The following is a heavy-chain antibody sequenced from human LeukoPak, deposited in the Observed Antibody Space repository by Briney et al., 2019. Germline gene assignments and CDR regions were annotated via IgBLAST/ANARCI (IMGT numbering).Heavy chain of an antibody. J-gene: IGHJ4*02. CDR2: ISISSNYI. CDR3: ARNRWEVGATIDY. Sequence: GGSLRLSCAASGFTFSSYSMNWVRQAPGKGREWVSCISISSNYIYYADSVKGRFTISRDNAKNSLYLQMNSLRAEDTAVYYCARNRWEVGATIDYWGQGTLVTVSS. D-gene: IGHD1-26*01. CDR1: GFTFSSYS. V-gene: IGHV3-21*01.